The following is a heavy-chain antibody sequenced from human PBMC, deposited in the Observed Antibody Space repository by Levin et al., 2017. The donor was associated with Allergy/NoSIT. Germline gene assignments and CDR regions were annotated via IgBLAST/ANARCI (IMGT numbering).Heavy chain of an antibody. D-gene: IGHD4-17*01. CDR1: GYSFTRYW. CDR2: IYPGDSDT. Sequence: GASVKVSCKGSGYSFTRYWIGWVRQTPGKGLEWMGIIYPGDSDTRNSPSFQGQVTVSVDKSISTAYLQWSSLKASDTAMYYCASGTDYGDSFDYGMDVWGQGTTVTVSS. J-gene: IGHJ6*02. CDR3: ASGTDYGDSFDYGMDV. V-gene: IGHV5-51*01.